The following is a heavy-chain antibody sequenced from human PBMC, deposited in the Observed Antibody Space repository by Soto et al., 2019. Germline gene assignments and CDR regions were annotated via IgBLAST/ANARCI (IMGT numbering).Heavy chain of an antibody. V-gene: IGHV3-23*01. J-gene: IGHJ4*02. D-gene: IGHD3-22*01. CDR1: GFTFSSYA. CDR2: ISGSGGST. Sequence: GGSLRLSCAASGFTFSSYAMSWVRQAPGKGLDWVSAISGSGGSTYYADTVKGRFTISRDKSKNTLYLQMNSLRDKDTDVYYCEKDLVVSTYYYDNSGYYAIDYWGQGTLVTVSS. CDR3: EKDLVVSTYYYDNSGYYAIDY.